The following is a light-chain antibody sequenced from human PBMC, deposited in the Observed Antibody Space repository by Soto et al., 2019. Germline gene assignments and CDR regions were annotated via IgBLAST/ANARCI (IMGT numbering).Light chain of an antibody. Sequence: EIVLTQSPGTLSLSPGERATLFCRASQSVSSSYLAWYQQKPGQSPRLLIYGASSRFTGIPDRFSGSGSGTDFTLTISRLEPEDCAVYYCQQHSSSPPSWTFGQGTKVEIK. J-gene: IGKJ1*01. CDR3: QQHSSSPPSWT. CDR1: QSVSSSY. V-gene: IGKV3-20*01. CDR2: GAS.